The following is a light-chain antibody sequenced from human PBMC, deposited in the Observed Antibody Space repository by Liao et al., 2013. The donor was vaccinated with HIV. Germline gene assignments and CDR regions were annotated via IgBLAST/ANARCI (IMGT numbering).Light chain of an antibody. CDR3: QVWDSSSDHPGV. J-gene: IGLJ1*01. CDR1: NIGDKS. V-gene: IGLV3-21*01. CDR2: YDS. Sequence: SYELTQPPSVSVAPGKTARITCGGNNIGDKSVHWYQKRPGRAPMVVIYYDSDRPSGIPERFSGSNSGNTATLTISRVEAGDEADYYCQVWDSSSDHPGVFGTGTKVTVL.